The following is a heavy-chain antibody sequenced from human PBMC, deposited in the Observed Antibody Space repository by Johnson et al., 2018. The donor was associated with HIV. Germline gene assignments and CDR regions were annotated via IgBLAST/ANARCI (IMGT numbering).Heavy chain of an antibody. CDR1: GFTFSDYY. J-gene: IGHJ3*02. CDR3: ARGLAPVDEIVVDDDAFDI. CDR2: IGTAGDT. Sequence: VQLVESGGGLIQPGGSLTLSCAASGFTFSDYYMSWIRQAPGKGLEWVSAIGTAGDTYYPGSVKGRFTISRDTAKSSLYLTMNSLRAEDTALYYCARGLAPVDEIVVDDDAFDIWGQGTMVTVSS. D-gene: IGHD3-22*01. V-gene: IGHV3-13*01.